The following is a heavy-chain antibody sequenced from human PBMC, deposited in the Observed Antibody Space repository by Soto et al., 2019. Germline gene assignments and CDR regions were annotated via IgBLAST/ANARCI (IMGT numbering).Heavy chain of an antibody. V-gene: IGHV4-34*01. Sequence: PSETLSLTCAVYGGSFSGYYWSWIRQPPGKGLEWIGEINPSGSTNYNPSLKSRVTISVDTSKTQFSLKLTSVTAADTAVYYCARGSPTFSQVATISYWGQGTLVT. J-gene: IGHJ4*02. CDR2: INPSGST. D-gene: IGHD5-12*01. CDR1: GGSFSGYY. CDR3: ARGSPTFSQVATISY.